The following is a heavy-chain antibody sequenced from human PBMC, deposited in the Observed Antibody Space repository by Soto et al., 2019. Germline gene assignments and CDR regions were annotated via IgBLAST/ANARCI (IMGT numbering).Heavy chain of an antibody. CDR2: INPSGGST. D-gene: IGHD2-21*02. Sequence: GASVKVSCKASGYTFTSYYMHWVRQAPGQGLEWMGIINPSGGSTSYAQKFQGRVTMTRDTSTSTVYMELSSLRSEDTAVYYCARVQYCGGDCYSNWFDPWGQGTLVTVSS. CDR1: GYTFTSYY. V-gene: IGHV1-46*01. J-gene: IGHJ5*02. CDR3: ARVQYCGGDCYSNWFDP.